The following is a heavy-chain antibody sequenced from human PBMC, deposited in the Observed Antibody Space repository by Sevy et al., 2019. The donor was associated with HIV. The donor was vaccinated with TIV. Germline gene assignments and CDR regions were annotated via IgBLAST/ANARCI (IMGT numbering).Heavy chain of an antibody. J-gene: IGHJ4*02. D-gene: IGHD3-10*01. V-gene: IGHV3-23*01. Sequence: GGSLRLSCAASGLTFRNYAMSWVRQAPGKGLEWVSAISGSAYSTYYAHSVKGRFTISRDNSKNTLFLQMNSLRAEDTAVYYCAKYYYGSGSQGWYFDYWGQGTLVTVSS. CDR2: ISGSAYST. CDR1: GLTFRNYA. CDR3: AKYYYGSGSQGWYFDY.